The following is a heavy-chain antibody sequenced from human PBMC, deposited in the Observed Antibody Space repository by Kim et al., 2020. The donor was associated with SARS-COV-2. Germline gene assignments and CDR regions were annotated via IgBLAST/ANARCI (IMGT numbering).Heavy chain of an antibody. J-gene: IGHJ4*02. V-gene: IGHV4-61*01. Sequence: SETLSLTCTVSGGSVSSATYYWTWTRQPPGKGLEWIGNIHNSGITNYNPSLKSRLTISIDTSKNQFSLRLNSVTAADTAVYFCASGPNPNFFDYWGQGALVTVSS. CDR2: IHNSGIT. CDR3: ASGPNPNFFDY. CDR1: GGSVSSATYY.